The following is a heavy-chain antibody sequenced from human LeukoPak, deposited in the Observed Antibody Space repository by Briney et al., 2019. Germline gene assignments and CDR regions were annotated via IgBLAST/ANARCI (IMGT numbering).Heavy chain of an antibody. CDR1: GYSFSTYW. J-gene: IGHJ4*02. CDR3: ARPNSSGWYALNY. V-gene: IGHV5-51*01. Sequence: GESLRISCKGSGYSFSTYWITWVRQMPGKGLEWVGIIYPGDSDTRYSPSFQGQVTISADKSISTAYLQWTSLKASDTAMYYCARPNSSGWYALNYWGQGTLVTVSS. CDR2: IYPGDSDT. D-gene: IGHD6-19*01.